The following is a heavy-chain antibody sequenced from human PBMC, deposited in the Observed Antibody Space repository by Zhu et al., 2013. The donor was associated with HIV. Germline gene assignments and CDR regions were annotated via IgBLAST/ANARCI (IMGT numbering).Heavy chain of an antibody. CDR1: GYTFTSYG. CDR3: ARDSFYYDSRGYPDY. CDR2: ITIANGDT. J-gene: IGHJ4*02. D-gene: IGHD3-22*01. V-gene: IGHV1-18*01. Sequence: QVQLVQSGAEVKKPGASVKVSCKASGYTFTSYGISWVRQAPGQGLEWMGWITIANGDTNYEHFYRDRVTFTADTSTGTAYMELRSLMFDDTAVYYCARDSFYYDSRGYPDYWGQGTLVTVSS.